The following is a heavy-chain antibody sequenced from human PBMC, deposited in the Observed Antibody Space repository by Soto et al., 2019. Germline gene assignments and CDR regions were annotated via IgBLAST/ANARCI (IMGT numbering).Heavy chain of an antibody. J-gene: IGHJ3*02. D-gene: IGHD6-13*01. V-gene: IGHV3-48*01. CDR2: ISSSSSTI. CDR3: ARDREQQLVSPDAFDI. CDR1: GFTFSSYS. Sequence: EVQLVESGGGLVQPGGSLRLSCAASGFTFSSYSMNWVRQAPGKGLVWVSYISSSSSTIYSADFVKGRFTISRDNAKNSLYMQMNSLRAEDTAVYYCARDREQQLVSPDAFDIWGQGTMVTVSS.